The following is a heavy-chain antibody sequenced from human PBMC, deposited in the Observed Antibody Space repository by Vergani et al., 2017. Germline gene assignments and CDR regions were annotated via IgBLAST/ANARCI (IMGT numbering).Heavy chain of an antibody. CDR3: ARSMGATTVGAFDI. V-gene: IGHV3-13*04. J-gene: IGHJ3*02. D-gene: IGHD1-26*01. CDR1: GFTFSSYS. CDR2: IGTAGDT. Sequence: EVQLVESGGGLVKPGGSLRLSCAASGFTFSSYSMNWVRQAPGKGLEWVSAIGTAGDTYYPGSVKGRFTISRENAKNSLYLQMNSLRAGDTAVYYCARSMGATTVGAFDIWGQGTMVTVSS.